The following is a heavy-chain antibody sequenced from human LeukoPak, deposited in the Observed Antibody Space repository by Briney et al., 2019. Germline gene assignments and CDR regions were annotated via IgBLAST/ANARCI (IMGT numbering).Heavy chain of an antibody. J-gene: IGHJ4*02. CDR2: INPNSGGT. V-gene: IGHV1-2*04. CDR1: GYTFTGYY. CDR3: ARGERYYDSSGSFDY. D-gene: IGHD3-22*01. Sequence: GALVKVSCKASGYTFTGYYMHWVRQAPGQGLEWMGWINPNSGGTNYAQKFQGWVTMTRDTSISTAYMELSRLRSDDTAVYYCARGERYYDSSGSFDYWGQGTLVTVSS.